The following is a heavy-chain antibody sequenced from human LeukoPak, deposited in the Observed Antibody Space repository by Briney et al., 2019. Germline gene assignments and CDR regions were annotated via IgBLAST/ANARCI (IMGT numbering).Heavy chain of an antibody. D-gene: IGHD6-13*01. J-gene: IGHJ4*02. CDR3: ARLGIIAAAGSNDY. CDR2: ISYSGDTI. Sequence: GGSLRLSCAASEFTFSDYYMSWIRQAPGKGLEWVSYISYSGDTIYYADSVKGRFTVSRVNAKNSLYLQMNSLRAEDTAVYYCARLGIIAAAGSNDYWGQGTLVTVSS. V-gene: IGHV3-11*01. CDR1: EFTFSDYY.